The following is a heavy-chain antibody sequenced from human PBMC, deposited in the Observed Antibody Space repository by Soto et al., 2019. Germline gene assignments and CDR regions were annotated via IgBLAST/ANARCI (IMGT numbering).Heavy chain of an antibody. D-gene: IGHD3-9*01. J-gene: IGHJ5*02. Sequence: EVQLLESGGGLVQPGGSLRLSCAASGFTFSSYAMSWVRQAPGKGLEWVSAISGSGGSTYYADSVKGRFTISRDSSKNTLYLQMNSLRAEDTAVYYCAKDRYFAWLLTSWGQGTLVTVSS. CDR3: AKDRYFAWLLTS. CDR2: ISGSGGST. CDR1: GFTFSSYA. V-gene: IGHV3-23*01.